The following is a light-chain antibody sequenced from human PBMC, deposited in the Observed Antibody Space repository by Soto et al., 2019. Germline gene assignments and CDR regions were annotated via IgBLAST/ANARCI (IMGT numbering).Light chain of an antibody. J-gene: IGKJ1*01. CDR1: QSVSSY. CDR2: DAS. Sequence: EIVLTQSPATLSLSPGERATLSCRASQSVSSYLAWYQQKPGQAPRLLIYDASNRATGIPARFSGSGSGTDFTLTMSSLVPEDSSVYYCQQARTFGQGTKVEIK. V-gene: IGKV3-11*01. CDR3: QQART.